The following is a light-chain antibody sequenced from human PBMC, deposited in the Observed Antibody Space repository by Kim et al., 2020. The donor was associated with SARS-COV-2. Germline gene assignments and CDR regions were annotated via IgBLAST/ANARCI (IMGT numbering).Light chain of an antibody. CDR2: YDS. Sequence: SYELTQPPSVSVAPGKTARITCGGNNIGSKSVHWYQQKPGQAPVLVIYYDSDRPSGIPERFSGSNSGNTATLTISRVEAADEADYYCQVWDSSSEHRVFG. V-gene: IGLV3-21*04. J-gene: IGLJ2*01. CDR1: NIGSKS. CDR3: QVWDSSSEHRV.